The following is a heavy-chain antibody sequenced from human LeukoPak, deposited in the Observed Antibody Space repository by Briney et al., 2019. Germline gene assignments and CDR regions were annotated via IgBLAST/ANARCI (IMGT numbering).Heavy chain of an antibody. CDR2: ISAYNGNT. CDR1: GYTFTSYG. Sequence: ASVKVSCKASGYTFTSYGISWVRQAPGQGLEWMGWISAYNGNTNYAQKLQGRVTMTTDTSTSTAYMELRSLRSDDTAVYYCARNGGYDILTGCEFDYWGQGTLVTVSS. D-gene: IGHD3-9*01. CDR3: ARNGGYDILTGCEFDY. V-gene: IGHV1-18*04. J-gene: IGHJ4*02.